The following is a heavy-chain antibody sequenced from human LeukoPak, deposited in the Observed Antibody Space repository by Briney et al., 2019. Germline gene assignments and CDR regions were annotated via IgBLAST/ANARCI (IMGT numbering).Heavy chain of an antibody. Sequence: EGSLRLSCAASGSTFSSYWMHWVRQGPGKGLVWVSRINSDGSSTSYADSVKGRFTISRDNAKNTLYLQMNSLRAEDTAVYYCARDYGGPYAFDYWGQGTLVTVSS. J-gene: IGHJ4*02. D-gene: IGHD4-23*01. V-gene: IGHV3-74*01. CDR1: GSTFSSYW. CDR2: INSDGSST. CDR3: ARDYGGPYAFDY.